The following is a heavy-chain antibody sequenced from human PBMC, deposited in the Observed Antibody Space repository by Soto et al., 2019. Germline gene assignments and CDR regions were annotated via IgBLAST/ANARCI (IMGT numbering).Heavy chain of an antibody. CDR1: GYTFTSYY. CDR2: INPSGGST. V-gene: IGHV1-46*03. J-gene: IGHJ5*02. CDR3: PRGANSGYDYRCFDP. D-gene: IGHD5-12*01. Sequence: ASVKVSCKASGYTFTSYYMHWVRQAPGQGLEWMGIINPSGGSTSYAQKFQGRVTMTRDTSTSTVYMELSSLRSEDTAVYYCPRGANSGYDYRCFDPWGQGTLVPVSS.